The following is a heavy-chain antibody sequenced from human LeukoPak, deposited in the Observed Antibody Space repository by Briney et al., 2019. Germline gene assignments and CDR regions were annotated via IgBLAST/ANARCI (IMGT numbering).Heavy chain of an antibody. CDR2: TRNKANSYTT. J-gene: IGHJ4*02. CDR1: GFTSSDHY. Sequence: PGGSLRLSCAASGFTSSDHYIDWVRQAPGKGLEWVGRTRNKANSYTTEYAASVKGRFTISRDDLKNSLFLQMNSLMTEDTAVYCCARARRGSYPSSDYWGQGTLVTVSS. V-gene: IGHV3-72*01. CDR3: ARARRGSYPSSDY. D-gene: IGHD1-26*01.